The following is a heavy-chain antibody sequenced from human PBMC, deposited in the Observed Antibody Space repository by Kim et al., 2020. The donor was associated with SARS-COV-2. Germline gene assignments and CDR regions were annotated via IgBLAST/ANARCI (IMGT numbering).Heavy chain of an antibody. V-gene: IGHV4-31*03. CDR3: ARVGVAGLTYFDF. CDR1: GSSISSGGYY. Sequence: SETLSLTCTVSGSSISSGGYYWSWIRHHPGRGLEWIGYIYYSGSTYYNPSLKSRITISVDTSKNQFSLKLSSVTAADTAVYYCARVGVAGLTYFDFWGQGTLVTVSS. J-gene: IGHJ4*02. CDR2: IYYSGST. D-gene: IGHD6-13*01.